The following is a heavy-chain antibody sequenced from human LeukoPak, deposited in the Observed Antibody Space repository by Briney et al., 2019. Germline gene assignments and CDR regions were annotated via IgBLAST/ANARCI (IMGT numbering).Heavy chain of an antibody. CDR1: GFTFSSHW. Sequence: GGSLRLSCAASGFTFSSHWMHWARQGPGEGLVWVSRINSDGSITNYADSVKGRFTISRDNSKNTLYLQMDSLRGEDTAVYYCARDRSANSRVYYFDFWGQGTLVTVSS. D-gene: IGHD4/OR15-4a*01. CDR3: ARDRSANSRVYYFDF. J-gene: IGHJ4*02. V-gene: IGHV3-74*01. CDR2: INSDGSIT.